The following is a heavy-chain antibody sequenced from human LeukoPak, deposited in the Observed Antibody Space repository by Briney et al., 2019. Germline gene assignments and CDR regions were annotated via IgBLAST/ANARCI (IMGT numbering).Heavy chain of an antibody. V-gene: IGHV3-23*01. J-gene: IGHJ6*03. Sequence: PGGSLRLSCAASGFTFSDYYMSWIRQAPGKGLEWVSAIRGRRGETFYADSVKGRLTISRDNSKNTLYLQMNSLRAEDTAVYYCARDRGPGRAPSKRYYYYYMDVWGKGTTVTVSS. CDR1: GFTFSDYY. CDR3: ARDRGPGRAPSKRYYYYYMDV. CDR2: IRGRRGET. D-gene: IGHD3-10*01.